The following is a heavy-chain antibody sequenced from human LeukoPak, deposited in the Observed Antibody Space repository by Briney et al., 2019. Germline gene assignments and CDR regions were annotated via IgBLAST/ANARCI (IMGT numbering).Heavy chain of an antibody. D-gene: IGHD2-15*01. V-gene: IGHV5-51*01. CDR3: ARRLGYCSGGSCSKYYFDY. CDR2: IYPGDSDT. CDR1: GYSFTSYW. Sequence: GESLKISCKGSGYSFTSYWIGWVRQMPGKGLEWMGIIYPGDSDTRYSPSFQGQVIISADKSISTAYLQWSSLKASDTAMYYCARRLGYCSGGSCSKYYFDYWGQGTLVTVSS. J-gene: IGHJ4*02.